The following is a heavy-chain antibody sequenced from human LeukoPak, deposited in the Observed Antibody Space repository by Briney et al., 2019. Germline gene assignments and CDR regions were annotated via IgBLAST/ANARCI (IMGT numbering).Heavy chain of an antibody. V-gene: IGHV4-61*02. CDR3: ARVSGYDWESFYDY. J-gene: IGHJ4*02. Sequence: PSETLSLTCSVSGGSISSSNYYWSWIRQPAGKGLEWIGRIYTSESTNYNPSLKSRVTISVDTSKNQFSLKLNSVTAADTAVYYCARVSGYDWESFYDYWGQGTLVTVSS. CDR2: IYTSEST. CDR1: GGSISSSNYY. D-gene: IGHD5-12*01.